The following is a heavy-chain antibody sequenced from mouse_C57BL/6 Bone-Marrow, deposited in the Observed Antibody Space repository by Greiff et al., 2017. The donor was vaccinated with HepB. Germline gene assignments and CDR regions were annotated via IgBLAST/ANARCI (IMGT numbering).Heavy chain of an antibody. CDR2: IYPGNSDT. Sequence: EVQLVESGTVLARPGASVKMSCKTSGYTFTSYWMHWVKQRPGQGLEWIGAIYPGNSDTSYNQKFKGKAKLTAVTSASTAYMELSSLTNEDSAVYYCTKKGIYDYDNYAMDYWGQGTSVTVSS. J-gene: IGHJ4*01. D-gene: IGHD2-4*01. V-gene: IGHV1-5*01. CDR1: GYTFTSYW. CDR3: TKKGIYDYDNYAMDY.